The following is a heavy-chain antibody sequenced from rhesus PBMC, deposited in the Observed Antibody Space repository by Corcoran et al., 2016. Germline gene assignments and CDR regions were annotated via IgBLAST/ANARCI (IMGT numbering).Heavy chain of an antibody. Sequence: QVQLQESGPGVVKPSETLSLTCAVSGGSISSGYDWSWIRQLPGKGLEWIGYIYGSSGRTNNNPALKNRVTSSKDASKNQFSLKLSSVTAADTAVYYCAREYCSGIYCRGDVCDFWGQGLRVTVSS. J-gene: IGHJ3*01. V-gene: IGHV4-76*01. CDR1: GGSISSGYD. CDR3: AREYCSGIYCRGDVCDF. CDR2: IYGSSGRT. D-gene: IGHD2-27*01.